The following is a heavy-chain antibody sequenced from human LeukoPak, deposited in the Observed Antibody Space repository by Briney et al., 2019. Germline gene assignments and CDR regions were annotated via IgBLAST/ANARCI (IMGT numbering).Heavy chain of an antibody. Sequence: SETLSLTCTVSGGSISSNGYFWSRIRQPPGKGLEWIGTIYHTGRTYDNPSLKSRVTISIDTSKNQFSLNLSSVTAADTAVYYCARQVQYCTNGVCFFDYWGQGTLVTVSS. D-gene: IGHD2-8*01. CDR1: GGSISSNGYF. CDR3: ARQVQYCTNGVCFFDY. J-gene: IGHJ4*02. V-gene: IGHV4-39*01. CDR2: IYHTGRT.